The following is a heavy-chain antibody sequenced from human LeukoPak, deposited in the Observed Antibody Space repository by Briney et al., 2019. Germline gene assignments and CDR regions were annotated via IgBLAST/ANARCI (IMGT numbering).Heavy chain of an antibody. V-gene: IGHV4-59*01. CDR1: GGSISSYY. Sequence: SETLSLTCTVSGGSISSYYRSWIRQPPGKGLEWIGYIYYSGSTNYNPSLKSRVTISVDTSKNQFSLKLSSVTAADTAVYYCASAPSFGELLSNWGQGTLVTVSS. CDR2: IYYSGST. D-gene: IGHD3-10*01. J-gene: IGHJ4*02. CDR3: ASAPSFGELLSN.